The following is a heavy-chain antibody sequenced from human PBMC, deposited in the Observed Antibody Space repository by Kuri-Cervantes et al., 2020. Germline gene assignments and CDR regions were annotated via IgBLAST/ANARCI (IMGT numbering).Heavy chain of an antibody. CDR2: ISSSSSTI. V-gene: IGHV3-48*01. J-gene: IGHJ4*02. CDR3: ARGGLEAAAGTGSGLFDY. Sequence: GGSLRLSCAASGLTFSSYSMNWVRQAPGKGLEWVSYISSSSSTIYYADSVKGRFTIPRDNSKNTLYLQMGSLRAEDMAVYYCARGGLEAAAGTGSGLFDYWGQGTLVTVSS. D-gene: IGHD6-13*01. CDR1: GLTFSSYS.